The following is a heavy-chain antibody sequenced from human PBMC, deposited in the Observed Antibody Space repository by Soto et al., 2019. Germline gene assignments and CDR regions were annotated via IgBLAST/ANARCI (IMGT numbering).Heavy chain of an antibody. D-gene: IGHD6-6*01. CDR1: GFTFSSYG. CDR2: ISYDGSNK. V-gene: IGHV3-30*18. Sequence: QSGGSLRLSCAASGFTFSSYGMHWARQAPGKGLEWVAVISYDGSNKYYADSVKGRFTISGDNSKNTLYLQMNSLRAEDTAVYYCAKDRGAARPPFDYWGQGTLVTVSS. CDR3: AKDRGAARPPFDY. J-gene: IGHJ4*02.